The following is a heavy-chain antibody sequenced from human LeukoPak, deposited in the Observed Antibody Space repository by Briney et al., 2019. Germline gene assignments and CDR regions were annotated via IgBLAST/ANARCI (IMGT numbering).Heavy chain of an antibody. D-gene: IGHD4-11*01. V-gene: IGHV3-15*01. J-gene: IGHJ6*03. CDR1: GFTFSSYA. CDR2: IKSKTDGGTT. Sequence: GGSLRLSCAASGFTFSSYAMSWVRQAPGKGLEWVGRIKSKTDGGTTDYAAPVKGRFTISRDDSKNTLYLQMNSLKTEDTAVYYCTTFTVTTTIFYYYYYMDVWGKGTTVTVSS. CDR3: TTFTVTTTIFYYYYYMDV.